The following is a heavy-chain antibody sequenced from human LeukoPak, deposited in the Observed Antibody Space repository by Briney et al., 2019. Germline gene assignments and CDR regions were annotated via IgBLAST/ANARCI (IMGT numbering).Heavy chain of an antibody. J-gene: IGHJ5*02. Sequence: GGSLRLSCAASGFSFSSYTMSWVSQARGKGLEWVSAISGSGGSTYYADSVKGRFTISRDNSKNTLYLQMNSLRAEDTAVYYCAKLPERIAAAGTDWFDPWGQGTLVTVSS. CDR1: GFSFSSYT. CDR2: ISGSGGST. D-gene: IGHD6-13*01. CDR3: AKLPERIAAAGTDWFDP. V-gene: IGHV3-23*01.